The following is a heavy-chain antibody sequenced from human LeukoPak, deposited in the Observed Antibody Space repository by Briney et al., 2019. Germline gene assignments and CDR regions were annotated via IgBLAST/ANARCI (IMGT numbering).Heavy chain of an antibody. Sequence: SETLSLTCTVSAYSISSGYYWGWIRPPPGKGLEWIGSIYHSGSTYYNPSLKSRITISVDTSKNQFSLKLSSVTAADTAVYYCARYFSHPMDYFDYWGQGTLVTVSS. V-gene: IGHV4-38-2*02. CDR1: AYSISSGYY. J-gene: IGHJ4*02. D-gene: IGHD2/OR15-2a*01. CDR2: IYHSGST. CDR3: ARYFSHPMDYFDY.